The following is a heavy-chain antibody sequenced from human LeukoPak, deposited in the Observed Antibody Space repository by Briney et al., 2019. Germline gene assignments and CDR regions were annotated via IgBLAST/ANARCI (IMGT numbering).Heavy chain of an antibody. Sequence: GGSHPLSCSASGFIFSSYAMHWVRQAPGKGLEYVSTIDRNGRNTYYADSVRGRFTLSRDNSKNTLYLQMRSLRAEDTAVYYCVKEMLTTTSTFDYWRQGSLVSVPS. J-gene: IGHJ4*02. CDR3: VKEMLTTTSTFDY. D-gene: IGHD4/OR15-4a*01. V-gene: IGHV3-64D*09. CDR2: IDRNGRNT. CDR1: GFIFSSYA.